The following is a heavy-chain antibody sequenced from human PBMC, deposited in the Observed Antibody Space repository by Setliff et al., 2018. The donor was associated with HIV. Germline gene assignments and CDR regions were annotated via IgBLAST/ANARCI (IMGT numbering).Heavy chain of an antibody. CDR2: IYTSGST. Sequence: SETLSLTCTVSGGSISSGSNYWSWIRKPAGKGLEWIGHIYTSGSTNYNPSLRSPVAISADTSKNQFSLKLSSVTAADTALYYCARLKTVPTTPTRNSYYYGLDVWGQGTMVTVSS. J-gene: IGHJ6*02. D-gene: IGHD1-1*01. CDR3: ARLKTVPTTPTRNSYYYGLDV. CDR1: GGSISSGSNY. V-gene: IGHV4-61*09.